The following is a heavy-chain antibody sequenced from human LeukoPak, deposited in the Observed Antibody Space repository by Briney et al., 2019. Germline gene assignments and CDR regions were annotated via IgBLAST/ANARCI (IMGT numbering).Heavy chain of an antibody. Sequence: GGSLRLSCAASGFTFSSYAMSWVRQAPGKGLEWVSAISGSGGSTYYADAVKGRFTISRDNPKNTLYLHMNSLRADDTAVYYCAKPETIYSSSSGWGQGTLVTVSS. CDR1: GFTFSSYA. D-gene: IGHD6-6*01. J-gene: IGHJ4*02. CDR3: AKPETIYSSSSG. V-gene: IGHV3-23*01. CDR2: ISGSGGST.